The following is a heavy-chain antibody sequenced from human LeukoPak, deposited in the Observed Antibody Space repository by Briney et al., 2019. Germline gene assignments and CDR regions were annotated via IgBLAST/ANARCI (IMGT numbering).Heavy chain of an antibody. V-gene: IGHV3-74*01. CDR1: GFAFSSYW. J-gene: IGHJ3*02. CDR2: INSDGSST. D-gene: IGHD5-18*01. Sequence: GGSLRPSCAASGFAFSSYWMHWVRQAPGKGLVWVSRINSDGSSTSYADSVKGRFTISRDNAKNTLYLQMNSLRAEDTAVYYCARWGGGYSYGPTDDAFDIWGQGTMVTVSS. CDR3: ARWGGGYSYGPTDDAFDI.